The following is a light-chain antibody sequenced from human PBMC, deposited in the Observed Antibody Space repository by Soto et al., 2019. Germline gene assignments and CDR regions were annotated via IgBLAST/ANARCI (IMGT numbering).Light chain of an antibody. CDR1: QSIRYW. CDR3: QQYTCLWT. V-gene: IGKV1-5*01. Sequence: IHMTQSPSTLSASFLDIVTITCRASQSIRYWVAWYQHKPGKAPKLLIYDASTLESGVPARFIGSGSGTEFTLTISSLQPDDVATYYCQQYTCLWTFGPGTKVDIK. J-gene: IGKJ1*01. CDR2: DAS.